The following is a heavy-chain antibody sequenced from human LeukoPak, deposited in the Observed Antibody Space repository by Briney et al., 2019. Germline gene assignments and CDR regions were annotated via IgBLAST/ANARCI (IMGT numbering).Heavy chain of an antibody. CDR3: AREPQKTFTYSSSWYDY. CDR1: GGSISSSSYY. Sequence: TASETLSLTCTVSGGSISSSSYYWGWIRQPPGKGLEWIGSIYYSGSTYYNPSLKSRVTISVDTSKNQFSLKLSSVTAADTAVYYCAREPQKTFTYSSSWYDYWGQGTLVTVSS. V-gene: IGHV4-39*07. J-gene: IGHJ4*02. CDR2: IYYSGST. D-gene: IGHD6-13*01.